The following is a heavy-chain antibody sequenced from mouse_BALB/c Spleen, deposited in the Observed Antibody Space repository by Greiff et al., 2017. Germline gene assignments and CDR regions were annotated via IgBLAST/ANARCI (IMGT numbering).Heavy chain of an antibody. J-gene: IGHJ1*01. Sequence: QVQLQQSGPGLVAPSQSLSITCTVSGFSLTGYGVNWVRQPPGKGLEWLGMIWGDGSTDYNSALKSRLSISKDNSKSQVFLKMNSLQTDDTARYYCARIYYGNYGYFDVWGAGTTVTVSS. V-gene: IGHV2-6-7*01. CDR3: ARIYYGNYGYFDV. CDR1: GFSLTGYG. CDR2: IWGDGST. D-gene: IGHD2-1*01.